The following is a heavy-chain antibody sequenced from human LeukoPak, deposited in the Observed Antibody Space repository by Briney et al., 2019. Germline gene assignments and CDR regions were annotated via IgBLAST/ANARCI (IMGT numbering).Heavy chain of an antibody. CDR2: ISSSSSYI. J-gene: IGHJ4*02. V-gene: IGHV3-21*01. CDR3: ASLRGYSYGYFDY. Sequence: PGGSLRLSCAASGFTFSSYSMNWVRQAPGKGLEWVSSISSSSSYIYYADSVKGRFTISRDNAKNSLYLQMNSLRAEDTAVYYCASLRGYSYGYFDYWGQGTLVTVSS. D-gene: IGHD5-18*01. CDR1: GFTFSSYS.